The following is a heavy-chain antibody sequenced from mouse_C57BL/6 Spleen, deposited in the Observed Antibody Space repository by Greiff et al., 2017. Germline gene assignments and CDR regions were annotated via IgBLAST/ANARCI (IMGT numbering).Heavy chain of an antibody. J-gene: IGHJ3*01. CDR2: INPNNGGT. CDR3: ARTSYDGYPAY. D-gene: IGHD2-3*01. Sequence: VQLQQSGPELVKPGASVKIPCKASGYTFTDYNMDWVKQSHGKSLEWIGDINPNNGGTIYNQKFKGKATLTVDKSSSTAYMELRSLTSEDTAVYYCARTSYDGYPAYWGQGTLVTVSA. CDR1: GYTFTDYN. V-gene: IGHV1-18*01.